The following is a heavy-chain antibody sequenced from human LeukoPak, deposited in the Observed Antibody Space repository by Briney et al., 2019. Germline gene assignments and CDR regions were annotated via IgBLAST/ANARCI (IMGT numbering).Heavy chain of an antibody. CDR3: TSGSYPDY. CDR1: GFTFSSYW. CDR2: IRSKAYGGTT. V-gene: IGHV3-49*04. Sequence: GGSLRLSCAASGFTFSSYWMSWVRQAPGKGLGWVGFIRSKAYGGTTEYAASVKGRFTISRDDSKSIAYLQMNSLKTEDTAVYYCTSGSYPDYWGQGTLVTVSS. D-gene: IGHD1-26*01. J-gene: IGHJ4*02.